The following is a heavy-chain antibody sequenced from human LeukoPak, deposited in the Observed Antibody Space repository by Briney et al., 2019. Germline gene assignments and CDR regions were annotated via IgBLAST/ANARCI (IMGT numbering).Heavy chain of an antibody. J-gene: IGHJ4*02. CDR3: AKDRQWAYNYYFDY. Sequence: PGGSLRLSCAASGFTFSSYAMSWVRQAPGKGLEWASATSGSGGSTYYADSVKGRFTISRDNSKNTLYLQMNSLRAEDTAVYYCAKDRQWAYNYYFDYWGQGTLVTVSS. CDR1: GFTFSSYA. V-gene: IGHV3-23*01. CDR2: TSGSGGST. D-gene: IGHD5-24*01.